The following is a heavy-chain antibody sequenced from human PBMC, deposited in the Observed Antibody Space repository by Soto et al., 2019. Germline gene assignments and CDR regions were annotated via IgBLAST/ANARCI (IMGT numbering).Heavy chain of an antibody. J-gene: IGHJ4*02. CDR2: INPNNGDT. CDR3: ARHSGYDYVFDY. D-gene: IGHD5-12*01. Sequence: QVQLVQSGAEVKKPGASVKVSCKASGYTFTGYYIHWVRQAPGQGLEWMGWINPNNGDTNYARKLQGRVTMTRDTSTSTAYMEMSSLTFADTAVYYCARHSGYDYVFDYWGQGTLVTVSS. CDR1: GYTFTGYY. V-gene: IGHV1-2*02.